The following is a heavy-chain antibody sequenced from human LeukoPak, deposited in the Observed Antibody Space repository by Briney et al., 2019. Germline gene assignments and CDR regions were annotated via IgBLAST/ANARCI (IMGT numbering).Heavy chain of an antibody. CDR3: ARERRGGSYFTEKRLDH. V-gene: IGHV1-69*13. Sequence: GASVKVSCKASGDTSSNYAISWVRQAPGQGLEWMGAIIPIFGTANYAQEFQGRVTITADESTGTAYMELSSLRSEDTAVYYCARERRGGSYFTEKRLDHWGQGTLVAVSS. D-gene: IGHD1-26*01. J-gene: IGHJ4*02. CDR1: GDTSSNYA. CDR2: IIPIFGTA.